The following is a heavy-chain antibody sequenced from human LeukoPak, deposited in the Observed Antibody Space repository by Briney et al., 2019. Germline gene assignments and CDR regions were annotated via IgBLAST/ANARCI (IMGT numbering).Heavy chain of an antibody. V-gene: IGHV4-34*01. Sequence: SETLSLTCAVYGGSFSGYYWSWIRQPPGKGLEWIGEINHSGSTNYNPSLKSRVTISVDTSKNQFSLKLSSVTAADTAVYYCARKEAAAVFNWFDPWGQGTLVTVSS. CDR1: GGSFSGYY. D-gene: IGHD6-13*01. CDR2: INHSGST. CDR3: ARKEAAAVFNWFDP. J-gene: IGHJ5*02.